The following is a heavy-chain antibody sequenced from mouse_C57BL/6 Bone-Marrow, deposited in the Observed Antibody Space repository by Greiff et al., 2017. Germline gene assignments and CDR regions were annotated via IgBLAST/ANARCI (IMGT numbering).Heavy chain of an antibody. CDR3: AVEGLLNYYAMDY. D-gene: IGHD2-3*01. J-gene: IGHJ4*01. Sequence: VQRVESGPELVKPGASVKLSCKASGYTFTSYDINWVKQRPGQGLEWIGWIYPRDGSTKYNEKFKGKATLTVDTSSSTAYMELHSLTSEDSAVYFCAVEGLLNYYAMDYWGQGTSVTVSS. V-gene: IGHV1-85*01. CDR2: IYPRDGST. CDR1: GYTFTSYD.